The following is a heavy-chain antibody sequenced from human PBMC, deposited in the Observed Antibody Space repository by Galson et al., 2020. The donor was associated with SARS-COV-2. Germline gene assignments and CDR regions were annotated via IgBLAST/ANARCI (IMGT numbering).Heavy chain of an antibody. Sequence: GGSLRLSCAASGFTFSDHYMDWVRQAPGKGLEWVGRTRNKANSYTTEYAASVKGRFTISRDDSKNSLYLQMNSLKTEDTAVYYCAREVMITFGGVIDYFDYWGQGTLVTVSS. CDR2: TRNKANSYTT. V-gene: IGHV3-72*01. J-gene: IGHJ4*02. CDR3: AREVMITFGGVIDYFDY. D-gene: IGHD3-16*02. CDR1: GFTFSDHY.